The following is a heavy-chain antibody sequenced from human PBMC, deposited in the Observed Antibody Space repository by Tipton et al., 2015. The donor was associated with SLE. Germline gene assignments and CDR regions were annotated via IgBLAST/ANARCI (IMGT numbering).Heavy chain of an antibody. J-gene: IGHJ4*02. V-gene: IGHV4-59*01. D-gene: IGHD1-26*01. CDR1: GGSTSNYY. CDR2: TYYRGSA. Sequence: VKPSETLSLTCTVSGGSTSNYYWSWIRQPPGKELEYIGYTYYRGSANYNPSLKNRVTLSIDTSNNHFSLRLSSVTAADTAVYYCARTAGSHRNYYFDSWGQGTLVTVSS. CDR3: ARTAGSHRNYYFDS.